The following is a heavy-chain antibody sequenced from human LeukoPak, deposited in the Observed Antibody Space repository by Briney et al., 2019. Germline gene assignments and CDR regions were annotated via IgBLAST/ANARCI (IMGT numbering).Heavy chain of an antibody. Sequence: SETLSLTCTVSGGSISSYYWSWIRQPPGKGLEWIGYIYYSGSTNYNPSLKSRVTISVDTSKNQFSLKLSSVTAADTAVYCCARYTIIVGARRWFDPWGQGTLVTVSS. CDR3: ARYTIIVGARRWFDP. V-gene: IGHV4-59*08. CDR2: IYYSGST. J-gene: IGHJ5*02. D-gene: IGHD1-26*01. CDR1: GGSISSYY.